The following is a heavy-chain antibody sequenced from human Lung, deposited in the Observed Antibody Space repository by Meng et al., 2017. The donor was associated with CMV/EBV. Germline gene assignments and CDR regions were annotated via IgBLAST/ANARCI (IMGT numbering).Heavy chain of an antibody. Sequence: SVKVSXKASGGTFSSYAISWVRQAPGQGLEWMGGIIPILGVANYAQKFQGRVTITADKSASTAYMELRSLRSEDTAVYYCARGSYVLRFLWRNPSGYYYYGMDVWGQGTTVTVSS. D-gene: IGHD3-3*01. V-gene: IGHV1-69*10. CDR3: ARGSYVLRFLWRNPSGYYYYGMDV. J-gene: IGHJ6*02. CDR2: IIPILGVA. CDR1: GGTFSSYA.